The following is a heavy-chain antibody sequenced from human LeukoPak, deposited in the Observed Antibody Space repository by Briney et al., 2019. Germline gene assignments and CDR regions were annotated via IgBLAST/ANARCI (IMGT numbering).Heavy chain of an antibody. CDR2: ISGDGDDS. CDR1: GFTFEHFA. D-gene: IGHD3-9*01. V-gene: IGHV3-43*02. J-gene: IGHJ5*02. CDR3: VKDTGDYHVLTGYEGEKWLDP. Sequence: GGSLRLSCAASGFTFEHFAMHWVRQVPGKGLEWVCLISGDGDDSSYPDFLKGRFTISRDNRKNVVYLQMNSLTTADTGLYYCVKDTGDYHVLTGYEGEKWLDPWGQGTLVTVSS.